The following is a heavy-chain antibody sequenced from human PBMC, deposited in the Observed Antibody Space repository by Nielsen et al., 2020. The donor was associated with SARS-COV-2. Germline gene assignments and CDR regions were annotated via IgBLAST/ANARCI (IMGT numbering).Heavy chain of an antibody. J-gene: IGHJ6*02. CDR1: GFTFSSYG. CDR2: IWYDGSNK. D-gene: IGHD5-12*01. V-gene: IGHV3-33*01. CDR3: ARDHGTLVGGYSGYPYYYYGMDV. Sequence: SLKISCAASGFTFSSYGMHWVRQAPGKGLEWVAVIWYDGSNKYYADSVKGRFTISRDNSKNTLYLQMNSLRAEDTAVYYCARDHGTLVGGYSGYPYYYYGMDVWGQGTTVTVSS.